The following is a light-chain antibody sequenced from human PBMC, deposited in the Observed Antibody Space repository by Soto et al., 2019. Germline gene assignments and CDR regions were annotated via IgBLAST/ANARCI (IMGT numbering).Light chain of an antibody. CDR3: QQSYSTPP. J-gene: IGKJ5*01. CDR2: AAS. Sequence: DIRMTQSPSSVSASVGERVTMTCRASQSISSYLNWYQQKPGKAPKLLIYAASSLQSGVPSRFSGSGSGTDFTLTISSLQPEDFATYYCQQSYSTPPFGQGTRLEIK. CDR1: QSISSY. V-gene: IGKV1-39*01.